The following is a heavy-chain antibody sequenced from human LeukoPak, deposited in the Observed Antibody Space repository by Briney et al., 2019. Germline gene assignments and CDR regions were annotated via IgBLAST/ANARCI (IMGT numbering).Heavy chain of an antibody. CDR2: MNPNSGNT. J-gene: IGHJ4*02. CDR1: GYTFTSYD. V-gene: IGHV1-8*01. D-gene: IGHD3-22*01. CDR3: AIDEYYYDSSGYYYGEDY. Sequence: EASVKVSCKASGYTFTSYDINWVRQATGQGLEWMGWMNPNSGNTGYAQKFQGRVTMTRNTSISTAYMELSSLRSEDTAAYYCAIDEYYYDSSGYYYGEDYWGQGTLVTVSS.